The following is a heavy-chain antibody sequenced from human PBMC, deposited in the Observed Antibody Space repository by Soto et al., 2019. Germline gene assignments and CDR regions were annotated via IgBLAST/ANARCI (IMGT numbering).Heavy chain of an antibody. J-gene: IGHJ4*02. Sequence: SETLSLTCTVSGGSVSSGTYYWSWIRQPPGKGLEWIGYIYYSGSTNYNPSLKSRVTISVDKSKNQFSLKVSSVTAADTAVYYCARGIHGDFNFDYWGQGTLVTVSS. CDR3: ARGIHGDFNFDY. CDR1: GGSVSSGTYY. D-gene: IGHD2-21*02. V-gene: IGHV4-61*01. CDR2: IYYSGST.